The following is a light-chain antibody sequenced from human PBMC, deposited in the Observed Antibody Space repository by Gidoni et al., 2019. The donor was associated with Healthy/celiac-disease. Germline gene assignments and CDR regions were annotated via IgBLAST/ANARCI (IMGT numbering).Light chain of an antibody. CDR3: MQGTHWPPWT. J-gene: IGKJ1*01. CDR2: KVS. Sequence: EVLRTQSHLSLPVTLGQPASISCRSSQSLVHSDGNTYLNWFQQRPGQSQRRLIYKVSNRDSGVPDRFSGSGSGTDFTLKISRVEAEDVGVYYCMQGTHWPPWTFGQGTKVEIK. V-gene: IGKV2-30*02. CDR1: QSLVHSDGNTY.